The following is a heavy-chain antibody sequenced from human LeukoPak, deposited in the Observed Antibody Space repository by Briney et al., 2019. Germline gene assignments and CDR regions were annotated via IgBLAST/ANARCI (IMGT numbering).Heavy chain of an antibody. Sequence: VGSLRLSCAASGFTFSDHYMDWVRQAPGKGLEWVGRTRNKANSYSTEYAASVKGRFTISRDESKNSLYLQMNSLKTEDTAVYYCARGGTHYYDSGAYYSPWGQGTRDCVSS. D-gene: IGHD3-22*01. CDR3: ARGGTHYYDSGAYYSP. V-gene: IGHV3-72*01. CDR1: GFTFSDHY. J-gene: IGHJ5*02. CDR2: TRNKANSYST.